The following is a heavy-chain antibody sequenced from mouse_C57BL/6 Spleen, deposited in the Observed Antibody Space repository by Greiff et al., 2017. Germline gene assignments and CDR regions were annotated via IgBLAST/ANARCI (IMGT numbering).Heavy chain of an antibody. J-gene: IGHJ3*01. Sequence: EVQLQQSGAELVRPGASVKLSCTASDFNIKDDYMHWVKQRPEQGLEWIGWIAPANVDTESASKFQGKATMTEDTSSNTAYLQLSSLTSEDTAVYYCSYLRYWGQGTLVTVSA. CDR2: IAPANVDT. CDR1: DFNIKDDY. D-gene: IGHD2-12*01. CDR3: SYLRY. V-gene: IGHV14-4*01.